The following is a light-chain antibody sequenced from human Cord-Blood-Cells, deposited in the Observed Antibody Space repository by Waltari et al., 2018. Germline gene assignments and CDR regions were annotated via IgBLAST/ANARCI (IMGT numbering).Light chain of an antibody. CDR2: GAS. CDR3: QQYNNWPLT. V-gene: IGKV3-15*01. Sequence: EIVMTQSPATPSVSPGGRATLPCTASQSVSSNLAWYQQRPGQAPRLLIYGASTRATGIPARFSGSGSGTEFTLTISSLQSEDFAVYYCQQYNNWPLTFGGGTKVEIK. J-gene: IGKJ4*01. CDR1: QSVSSN.